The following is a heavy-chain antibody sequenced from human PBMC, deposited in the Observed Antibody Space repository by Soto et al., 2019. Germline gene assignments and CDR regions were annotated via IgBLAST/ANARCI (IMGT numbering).Heavy chain of an antibody. J-gene: IGHJ4*02. V-gene: IGHV3-33*01. CDR3: ARDLDGYSSSCALDY. CDR1: GFTFSSYG. CDR2: IWYDGSNK. D-gene: IGHD6-13*01. Sequence: QVQLVESGGGVVQPGRSLRLSCAASGFTFSSYGMHWVRQAPGKGLEWVAVIWYDGSNKYYADSVKGRFTISRDNSKNTLYLQMNSLRAEDTAVYYCARDLDGYSSSCALDYWGQGTLVTVSS.